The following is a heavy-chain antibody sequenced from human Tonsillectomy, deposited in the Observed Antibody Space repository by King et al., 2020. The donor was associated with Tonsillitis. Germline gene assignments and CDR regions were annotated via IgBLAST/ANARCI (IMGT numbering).Heavy chain of an antibody. D-gene: IGHD2/OR15-2a*01. CDR3: ARDLSMLVVGYYFDY. CDR2: ISSGSGSTK. J-gene: IGHJ4*02. Sequence: VQLVESGGGLVQPGGSLRLSCAASGFTFSNYSMNWVRQAPGKGLEWVSYISSGSGSTKYYADSVKGRFTISRDNAKNSLYLQMNSLRADDTAVYYCARDLSMLVVGYYFDYWGQGTLVTVSS. V-gene: IGHV3-48*01. CDR1: GFTFSNYS.